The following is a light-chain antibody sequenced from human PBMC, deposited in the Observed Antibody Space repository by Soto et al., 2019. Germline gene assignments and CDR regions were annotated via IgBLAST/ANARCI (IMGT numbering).Light chain of an antibody. Sequence: EIVMTQSPATLSVSPGERATLSCRASQSVSSNLAWYQQKPGQAPRLLIYGASTSATGIPARFTGSGSGTEFTLTISSRQSEDFAGYYCQQYNNWLHSFGGGTKVEIK. CDR3: QQYNNWLHS. J-gene: IGKJ4*01. CDR1: QSVSSN. CDR2: GAS. V-gene: IGKV3-15*01.